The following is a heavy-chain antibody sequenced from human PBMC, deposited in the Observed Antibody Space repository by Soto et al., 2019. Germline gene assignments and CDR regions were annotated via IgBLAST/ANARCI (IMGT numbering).Heavy chain of an antibody. CDR3: ARLVRFCNWFDP. CDR1: GGSISSGGYY. Sequence: PSETLSLTCTVSGGSISSGGYYWSWIRQHPGKGLEWIGYIYYSGSTYYNPSLKSRVTISVDTSKNQFSLELSSVTAADTAVYYCARLVRFCNWFDPWGQGTLVTVSS. J-gene: IGHJ5*02. V-gene: IGHV4-31*03. CDR2: IYYSGST. D-gene: IGHD3-3*01.